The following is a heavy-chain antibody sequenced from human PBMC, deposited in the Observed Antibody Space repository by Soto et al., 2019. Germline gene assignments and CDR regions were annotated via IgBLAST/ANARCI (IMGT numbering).Heavy chain of an antibody. V-gene: IGHV3-33*01. CDR2: IWYDGSNK. CDR1: GFTFSSYG. CDR3: ARDVARVNWFDP. J-gene: IGHJ5*02. Sequence: QVQLVESGGGVVQPGRSLRLSCAASGFTFSSYGMHWVRQAPGKGLEWVAVIWYDGSNKYYADSVKGRSTISRDNSKNTLYLQMNSLRAEDTAVYYCARDVARVNWFDPWGQGALVTVSS.